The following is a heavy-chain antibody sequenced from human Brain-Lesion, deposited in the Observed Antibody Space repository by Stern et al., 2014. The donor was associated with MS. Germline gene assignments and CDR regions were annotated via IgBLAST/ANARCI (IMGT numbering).Heavy chain of an antibody. D-gene: IGHD3-3*01. J-gene: IGHJ4*02. Sequence: QVTLKESGPALVTPTQTLTLTCTFSGFSLRTDGVGVGWVRQPPGQALASLAIIYWDNDKRYSPSLRSCITITKDTSRHQVVLPMTNMVPGDTATYYCAHRRPHYASWDNGDFDYWGQGALVTVSS. V-gene: IGHV2-5*02. CDR1: GFSLRTDGVG. CDR2: IYWDNDK. CDR3: AHRRPHYASWDNGDFDY.